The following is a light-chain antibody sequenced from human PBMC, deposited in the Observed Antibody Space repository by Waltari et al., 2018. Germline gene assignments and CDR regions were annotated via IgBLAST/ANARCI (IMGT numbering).Light chain of an antibody. CDR1: QGIDNW. J-gene: IGKJ1*01. Sequence: DIQMTQSHSFVSASVGDRVTINCRASQGIDNWLAWYQQKPGKAPKYLTYSASSLQSGVPSRFVGSGSGTDFILTISRLQPEDFATYYCQQTNSFPRTFGQGTKVAIK. CDR2: SAS. CDR3: QQTNSFPRT. V-gene: IGKV1-12*01.